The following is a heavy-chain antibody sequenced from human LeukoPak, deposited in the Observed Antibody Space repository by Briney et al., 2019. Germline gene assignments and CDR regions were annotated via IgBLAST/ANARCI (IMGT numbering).Heavy chain of an antibody. CDR1: GGSISSGSYY. V-gene: IGHV4-61*02. D-gene: IGHD3-22*01. CDR2: IYTSGST. CDR3: AGGYYHDAFDI. J-gene: IGHJ3*02. Sequence: PSETLSLTCTVSGGSISSGSYYWSWSRQPAGKGLEWIGRIYTSGSTNYNPSLKSRVTISVDKSKNQFSLKLGSVTAADTAVYYCAGGYYHDAFDIWGQGTMVTVSS.